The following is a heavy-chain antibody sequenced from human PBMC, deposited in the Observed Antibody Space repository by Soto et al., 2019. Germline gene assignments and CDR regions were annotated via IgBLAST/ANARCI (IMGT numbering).Heavy chain of an antibody. J-gene: IGHJ6*02. V-gene: IGHV1-2*02. CDR3: ARGRSGSYYLFLYYYYGMDV. CDR2: INPNSGGT. CDR1: GYTFTGYY. D-gene: IGHD1-26*01. Sequence: QVQLVQSGAEVKKPGASVKVSCKASGYTFTGYYMHWVRQAPGQGLEWMGWINPNSGGTNYAQKFQVRVTMTRDTSISTAYMELSRLRSDDTAVYYCARGRSGSYYLFLYYYYGMDVWGQGTTVTVSS.